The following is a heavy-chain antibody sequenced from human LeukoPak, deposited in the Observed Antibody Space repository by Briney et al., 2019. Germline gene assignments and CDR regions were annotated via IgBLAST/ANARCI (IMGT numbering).Heavy chain of an antibody. D-gene: IGHD3-10*01. CDR3: AKALRVRGVIGVFDFHGLDV. J-gene: IGHJ6*02. V-gene: IGHV3-23*01. CDR1: GFTFISYA. Sequence: PGGSLRLSCAASGFTFISYAMSWVRQAPGKGLEWVSGISGGGGSIDYRDSVKGRFTISRDNSKNTLYLQMNSLRAEDTAVYYCAKALRVRGVIGVFDFHGLDVWGQGTTVTVSS. CDR2: ISGGGGSI.